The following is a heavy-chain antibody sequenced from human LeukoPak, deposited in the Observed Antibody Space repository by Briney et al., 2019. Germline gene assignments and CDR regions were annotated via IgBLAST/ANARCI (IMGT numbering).Heavy chain of an antibody. V-gene: IGHV3-23*01. D-gene: IGHD1-26*01. Sequence: GGSLRLSCAASGFTFSSYAKSWVRQAPGKGLEWVSAISGSGGSTYYADSVKGRFTISRDNSKNTLYLQMNSLRAEDTAVYYCAKDYLDSGSYFIGYYFDYWGQGTLVTVSS. CDR3: AKDYLDSGSYFIGYYFDY. CDR2: ISGSGGST. CDR1: GFTFSSYA. J-gene: IGHJ4*02.